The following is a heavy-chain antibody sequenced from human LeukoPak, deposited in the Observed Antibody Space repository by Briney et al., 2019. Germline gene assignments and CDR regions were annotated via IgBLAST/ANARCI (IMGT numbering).Heavy chain of an antibody. Sequence: SVKVSCKASGGTFSSYATSWVRQAPGQGLEWMGGIIPIFGTANYAQKFQGRVTITTDESTSTAYMELSSLRSEDTAVYYCARDRGSSWYSSSYYYYMDVWGKGTTVTVSS. D-gene: IGHD6-13*01. J-gene: IGHJ6*03. CDR2: IIPIFGTA. CDR3: ARDRGSSWYSSSYYYYMDV. V-gene: IGHV1-69*05. CDR1: GGTFSSYA.